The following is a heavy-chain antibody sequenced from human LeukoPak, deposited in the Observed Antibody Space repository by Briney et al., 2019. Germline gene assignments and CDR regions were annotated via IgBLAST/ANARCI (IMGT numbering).Heavy chain of an antibody. Sequence: SETLSLTCTVSGASIRSYYWAWIRQPPGKGLEWIGNIYHTGDINYSPSLESRVTISVDTSKNQFSLKLTSVTAADTAVYYCGRDRGYYASGSYYKSGWFDPWGQGTLVTVSS. V-gene: IGHV4-59*01. CDR1: GASIRSYY. CDR2: IYHTGDI. D-gene: IGHD3-10*01. CDR3: GRDRGYYASGSYYKSGWFDP. J-gene: IGHJ5*02.